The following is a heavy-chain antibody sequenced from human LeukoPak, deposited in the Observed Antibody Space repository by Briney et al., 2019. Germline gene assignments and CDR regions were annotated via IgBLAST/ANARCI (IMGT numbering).Heavy chain of an antibody. CDR2: ISSSSSYI. D-gene: IGHD3-22*01. Sequence: GGSLRLSCAASGFTFSSYSMNWVRQAPGKGLEWVSSISSSSSYIYYADSVKGRFTISRDNAKNSLYLQMNSLRAEDTAVYYCAREGGDYYDSSGYSDYWGQGTLVTVSS. J-gene: IGHJ4*02. V-gene: IGHV3-21*01. CDR3: AREGGDYYDSSGYSDY. CDR1: GFTFSSYS.